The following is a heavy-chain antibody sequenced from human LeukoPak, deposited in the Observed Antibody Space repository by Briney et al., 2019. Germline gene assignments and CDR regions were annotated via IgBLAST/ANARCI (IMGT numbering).Heavy chain of an antibody. CDR1: GFTFSSYW. Sequence: GGSPRLSCAASGFTFSSYWMHWVRQAPGKGLVWVSRINSDGSSTSYADSVKGRFTISRDNAKNTLYLQMNSLRAEDTAVYYCARDYSHFYGDYNWFDPWGQGTLVTVSS. V-gene: IGHV3-74*01. J-gene: IGHJ5*02. CDR3: ARDYSHFYGDYNWFDP. D-gene: IGHD4-17*01. CDR2: INSDGSST.